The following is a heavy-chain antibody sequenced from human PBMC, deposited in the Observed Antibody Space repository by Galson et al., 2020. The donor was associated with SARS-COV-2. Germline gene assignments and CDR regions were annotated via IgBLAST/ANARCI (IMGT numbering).Heavy chain of an antibody. Sequence: SETLSLTCNVSGGSISSYYWSWIRQPAGKGLEWIGRIYTSGSTNYNPSLKSRVTMSVDTSKNQFSLKLSSVTAADTAVYYCARDRDDILTGYYPNWYFDLWGRGTLVTVSS. CDR1: GGSISSYY. CDR2: IYTSGST. CDR3: ARDRDDILTGYYPNWYFDL. D-gene: IGHD3-9*01. J-gene: IGHJ2*01. V-gene: IGHV4-4*07.